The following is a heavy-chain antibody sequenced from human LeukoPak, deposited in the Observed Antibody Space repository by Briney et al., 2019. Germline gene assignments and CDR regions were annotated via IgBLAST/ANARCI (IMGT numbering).Heavy chain of an antibody. Sequence: SETLSLTCTVSGGSISSYYWSWIRQPPGKGLEWIGYIYYSGSTNCNPSLKSRVTISVDTSKNQFSLKLSSVTAADTAVYYCARIGPYYDFWSGYYTGHWFDPWGQGTLVTVSS. V-gene: IGHV4-59*08. J-gene: IGHJ5*02. CDR1: GGSISSYY. CDR3: ARIGPYYDFWSGYYTGHWFDP. CDR2: IYYSGST. D-gene: IGHD3-3*01.